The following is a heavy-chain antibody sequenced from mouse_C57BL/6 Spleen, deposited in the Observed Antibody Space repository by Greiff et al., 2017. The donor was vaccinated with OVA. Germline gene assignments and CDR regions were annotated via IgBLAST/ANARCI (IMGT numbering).Heavy chain of an antibody. Sequence: QVQLQQSGPELVKPGASVKLSCKASGYTFTSYDINWVKQRPGQGLEWIGWIYPRDGSTKYNEKFKGKATLTVDTSSSTAYMELHSLTSEDAAVYFCAITPYYYGSSSYAMDYWGQGTSVTVSS. J-gene: IGHJ4*01. D-gene: IGHD1-1*01. CDR1: GYTFTSYD. CDR2: IYPRDGST. CDR3: AITPYYYGSSSYAMDY. V-gene: IGHV1-85*01.